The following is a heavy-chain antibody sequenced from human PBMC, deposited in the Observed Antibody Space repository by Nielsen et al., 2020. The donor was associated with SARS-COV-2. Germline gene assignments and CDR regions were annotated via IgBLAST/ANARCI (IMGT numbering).Heavy chain of an antibody. CDR1: GFTFSLYA. Sequence: GESLKISCAASGFTFSLYAIHWVRQTPGKGLEWVSVISYDGSKQYYADSVKGRFTISGDNSQNTLFLQMNNLRADDTAVYYCARPYSSGWYWYYYGMDVWGQGTTVTVS. J-gene: IGHJ6*02. CDR2: ISYDGSKQ. CDR3: ARPYSSGWYWYYYGMDV. D-gene: IGHD6-19*01. V-gene: IGHV3-30*04.